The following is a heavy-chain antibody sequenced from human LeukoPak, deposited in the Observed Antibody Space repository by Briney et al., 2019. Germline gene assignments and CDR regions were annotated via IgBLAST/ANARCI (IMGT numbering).Heavy chain of an antibody. J-gene: IGHJ4*02. V-gene: IGHV3-23*01. D-gene: IGHD2-15*01. CDR1: GFTFSSYA. CDR2: ISASGGT. Sequence: GGSLRLSCAASGFTFSSYAMTWVRQAPGKGLEWVSGISASGGTYYADSVKGRFTLSRDNSKNTLHLQMNSLRAEDTAIYYCARGGASSGGYDCWGQGTLVTVSS. CDR3: ARGGASSGGYDC.